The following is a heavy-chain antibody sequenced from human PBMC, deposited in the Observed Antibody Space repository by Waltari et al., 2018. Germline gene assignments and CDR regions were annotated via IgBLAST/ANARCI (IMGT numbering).Heavy chain of an antibody. D-gene: IGHD1-7*01. CDR1: GFTVSSNY. V-gene: IGHV3-53*01. J-gene: IGHJ4*02. Sequence: EVQLVESGGGLIQPGGSLRLSCAASGFTVSSNYMSCVRQAPGKGLEWVSIIYSGGSTSYTDSVRGRFIISRDNSKNTLYLQMNSLRVEDTAVYYCARDLTDITGTTEPWGQGTLVTVSS. CDR3: ARDLTDITGTTEP. CDR2: IYSGGST.